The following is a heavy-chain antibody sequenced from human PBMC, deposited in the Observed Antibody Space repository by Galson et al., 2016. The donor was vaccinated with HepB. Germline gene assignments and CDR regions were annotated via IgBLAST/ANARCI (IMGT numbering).Heavy chain of an antibody. CDR2: ISGSDGST. Sequence: GFTFSPYAMNWVRQAPGKGLEWVSTISGSDGSTYYADSVKGRFTTSRDNSKNTLYLQMNSLRAEDTAVYYCAKATATSWASFDYWGQGTLVTVSS. CDR3: AKATATSWASFDY. J-gene: IGHJ4*02. D-gene: IGHD1-1*01. CDR1: GFTFSPYA. V-gene: IGHV3-23*01.